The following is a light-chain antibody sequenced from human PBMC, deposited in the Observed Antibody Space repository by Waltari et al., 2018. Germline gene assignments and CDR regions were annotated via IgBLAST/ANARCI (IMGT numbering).Light chain of an antibody. CDR2: AAS. J-gene: IGKJ1*01. V-gene: IGKV1-NL1*01. CDR1: QVIRDS. Sequence: DIQMTQSPPSLSASVGDRVTITCRASQVIRDSLAWYQQKPGKAPKLLLYAASKLESGVPSRFSGGGYGTDYTLTITSLQPEDFATYFCQQYNSVPRTFGQGTKVEIK. CDR3: QQYNSVPRT.